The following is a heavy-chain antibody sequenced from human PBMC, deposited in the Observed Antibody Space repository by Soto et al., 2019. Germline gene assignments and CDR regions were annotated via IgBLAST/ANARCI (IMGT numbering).Heavy chain of an antibody. Sequence: QVHLVQSGAEVKKPGSSVKVSCKAPGGTFSNHAINWVRQAPGQGLEWMGRIIPIFTTTNYAQKFQGRVTMTADESTITAYLELSSLRHDATADYYCAREVAADGTFREDVFDIWGQGTLVTVSS. CDR2: IIPIFTTT. CDR1: GGTFSNHA. CDR3: AREVAADGTFREDVFDI. J-gene: IGHJ3*02. V-gene: IGHV1-69*12. D-gene: IGHD6-13*01.